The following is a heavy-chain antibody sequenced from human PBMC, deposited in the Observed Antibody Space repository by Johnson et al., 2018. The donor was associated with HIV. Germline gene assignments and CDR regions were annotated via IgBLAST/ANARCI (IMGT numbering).Heavy chain of an antibody. CDR1: GFTFDDYG. J-gene: IGHJ3*02. V-gene: IGHV3-20*04. D-gene: IGHD1-7*01. Sequence: VQLVESGGGLVQPGGSLRLSCAASGFTFDDYGMSWVRQAPGKGLEWVSGLNWNGGSTGYADSVKGRFTISRDHAKNSLYLQMNSLRAEDTAFYYCARVRLELGDAFDIWGQGTMVTVSS. CDR2: LNWNGGST. CDR3: ARVRLELGDAFDI.